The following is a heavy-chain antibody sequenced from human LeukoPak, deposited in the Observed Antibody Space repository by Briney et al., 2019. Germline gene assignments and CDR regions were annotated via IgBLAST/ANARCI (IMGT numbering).Heavy chain of an antibody. CDR3: ASLNISPYSTFDY. J-gene: IGHJ4*02. V-gene: IGHV4-38-2*02. D-gene: IGHD2-15*01. Sequence: SETLSLTCTVSGYSISSGYYWGWIRQPPGKGLEWIGSIYYSGSTYYNPSLKSRVTISVDTSKNQFSLKLSSVTAADTAVYYCASLNISPYSTFDYWGQGTLVTVSS. CDR2: IYYSGST. CDR1: GYSISSGYY.